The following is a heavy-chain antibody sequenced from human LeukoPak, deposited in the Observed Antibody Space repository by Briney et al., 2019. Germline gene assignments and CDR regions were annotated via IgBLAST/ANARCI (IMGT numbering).Heavy chain of an antibody. Sequence: GGALRLSCAAPGFTFRSYSMHWVRQAPGQGGGGGGVISYDGSNKYYADSVKGRFTISRDNSKNTLYLQMNSLRAEDTAVYYCARDLRSSGWYPHWFDPWGQGTLVTVSS. J-gene: IGHJ5*02. D-gene: IGHD6-19*01. CDR2: ISYDGSNK. V-gene: IGHV3-30*04. CDR3: ARDLRSSGWYPHWFDP. CDR1: GFTFRSYS.